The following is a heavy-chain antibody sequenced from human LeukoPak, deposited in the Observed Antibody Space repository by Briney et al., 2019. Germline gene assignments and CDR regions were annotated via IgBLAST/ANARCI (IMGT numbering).Heavy chain of an antibody. CDR2: ISNNGGYT. CDR1: GFTFSSSA. D-gene: IGHD2-15*01. J-gene: IGHJ4*02. V-gene: IGHV3-23*01. Sequence: GGSLRLSCAASGFTFSSSAMSWVRQAPGKGLEWVSAISNNGGYTYYADSVQGRFTIPRDNSKSTLCLQMNSLRAEDTAVYYCAKQLGYCSDGSCYFPYWGQGTLVTVSS. CDR3: AKQLGYCSDGSCYFPY.